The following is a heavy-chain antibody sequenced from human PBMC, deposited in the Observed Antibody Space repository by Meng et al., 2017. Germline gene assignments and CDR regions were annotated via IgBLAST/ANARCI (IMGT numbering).Heavy chain of an antibody. CDR2: INAGNGNT. J-gene: IGHJ6*02. V-gene: IGHV1-3*01. Sequence: ASVKVSCKASGYTFTSYAMHWVRQAPGQRLEWMGWINAGNGNTKYSQKFQGRVTITRDTSASTAYMELSSLRSDDTAVYYCASGSITMVRGEPYYYYGMDVWGQGTTVTVSS. CDR3: ASGSITMVRGEPYYYYGMDV. D-gene: IGHD3-10*01. CDR1: GYTFTSYA.